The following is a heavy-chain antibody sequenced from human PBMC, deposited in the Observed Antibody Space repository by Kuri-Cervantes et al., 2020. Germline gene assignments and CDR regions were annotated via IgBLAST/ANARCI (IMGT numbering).Heavy chain of an antibody. CDR2: ISGSGGST. Sequence: GGSLRLSCAASGFTFSSYAMSWVRQAPGKGLEWVSAISGSGGSTYYADSVKGRFTISRDNSKNTLYLQMNSLRAEDTAVYYCAKDSEARGSYSVGYFQHWGQGTLVTVSS. D-gene: IGHD1-26*01. CDR3: AKDSEARGSYSVGYFQH. CDR1: GFTFSSYA. J-gene: IGHJ1*01. V-gene: IGHV3-23*01.